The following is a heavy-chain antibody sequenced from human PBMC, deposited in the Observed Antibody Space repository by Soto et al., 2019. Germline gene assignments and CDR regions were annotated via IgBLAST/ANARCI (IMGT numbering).Heavy chain of an antibody. V-gene: IGHV3-64D*06. D-gene: IGHD3-10*01. Sequence: PGGSLRLSCSASGFTFSTYAMHWVRQAPGKGLEYVSAISNNGGSTYYADSVKGRFTISRDNSKNTLYLQMSSLRTADTAIYYCVKGGITMVRGVLFAYWGQGTPVTVPQ. CDR2: ISNNGGST. CDR3: VKGGITMVRGVLFAY. J-gene: IGHJ4*02. CDR1: GFTFSTYA.